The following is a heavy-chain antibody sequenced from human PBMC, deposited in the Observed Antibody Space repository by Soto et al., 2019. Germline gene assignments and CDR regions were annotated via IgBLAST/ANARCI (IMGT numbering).Heavy chain of an antibody. Sequence: PGGSPRISCAASVFSGSSNYMSWVRQAPGKGLEWVSVIYSGGRTYYADSVKGRFTISRDNSKNTVHLQMNSLRAEDTSGYYCARDLSLDYGMDVWGQGTTVTVSS. CDR2: IYSGGRT. J-gene: IGHJ6*01. CDR1: VFSGSSNY. CDR3: ARDLSLDYGMDV. V-gene: IGHV3-66*01.